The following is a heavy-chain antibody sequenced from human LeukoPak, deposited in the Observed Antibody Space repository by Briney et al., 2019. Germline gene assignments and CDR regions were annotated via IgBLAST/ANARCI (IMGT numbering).Heavy chain of an antibody. Sequence: TPSETLSLTCTVSGGSISGYSWSWIRQPPGKGLEWIGYIYHSGSTYYNPSLKSRVTISVDRSKNQFSLKLSSVTAADTAVYYCAAFEYYYGSGSYPPDYWGQGTLVTVSS. J-gene: IGHJ4*02. D-gene: IGHD3-10*01. CDR3: AAFEYYYGSGSYPPDY. V-gene: IGHV4-30-2*01. CDR1: GGSISGYS. CDR2: IYHSGST.